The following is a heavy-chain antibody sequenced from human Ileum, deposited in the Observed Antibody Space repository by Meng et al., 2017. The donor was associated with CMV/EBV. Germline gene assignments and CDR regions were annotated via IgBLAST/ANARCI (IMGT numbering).Heavy chain of an antibody. J-gene: IGHJ5*02. V-gene: IGHV1-46*01. CDR1: FTSYY. D-gene: IGHD2-2*03. CDR2: INPSGGST. CDR3: ARDGHGYCSSTSCTQVWFDP. Sequence: FTSYYMHWVRQAPGQGLEWMGIINPSGGSTSYAQKFQGRVIMTRDTSTSTVYMELSSLRSEDTAVYYCARDGHGYCSSTSCTQVWFDPWGQGTLVTVSS.